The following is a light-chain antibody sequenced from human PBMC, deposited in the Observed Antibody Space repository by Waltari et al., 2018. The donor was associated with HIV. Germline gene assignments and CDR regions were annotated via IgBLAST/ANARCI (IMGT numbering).Light chain of an antibody. CDR2: GNS. CDR3: QSYDSSLSGQGV. Sequence: QSVLTQPPSVSGAPGPRVTISCTGSSSNIGAGYAVHWYQQLPGTAPKLLIYGNSNRPSGVPDRFSGSKSGTSASLAITGLQAEDEADYYCQSYDSSLSGQGVFGGGTKLTVL. V-gene: IGLV1-40*01. CDR1: SSNIGAGYA. J-gene: IGLJ2*01.